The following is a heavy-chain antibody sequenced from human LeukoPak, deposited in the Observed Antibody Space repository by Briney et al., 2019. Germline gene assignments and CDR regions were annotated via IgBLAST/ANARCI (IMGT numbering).Heavy chain of an antibody. CDR3: ARVNSGYDC. D-gene: IGHD5-12*01. J-gene: IGHJ4*02. V-gene: IGHV3-64*01. CDR2: ITSNGGNT. Sequence: GGSLRLSCAASGFTFSGYAMHWVRQAPGKGLEYVSAITSNGGNTYYANSVKGRFTISRDNSENKLYLQMDSLRGEDTAVYYCARVNSGYDCWGQGTLVTVSS. CDR1: GFTFSGYA.